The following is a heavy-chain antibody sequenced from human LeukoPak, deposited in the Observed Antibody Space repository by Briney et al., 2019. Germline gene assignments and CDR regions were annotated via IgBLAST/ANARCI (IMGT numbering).Heavy chain of an antibody. CDR2: IYYSGST. CDR1: GGSISSGDYY. CDR3: ARDRYSGSLHDFDY. J-gene: IGHJ4*02. V-gene: IGHV4-30-4*08. D-gene: IGHD1-26*01. Sequence: SETLSLTCTVSGGSISSGDYYWSWIRQPPGKGLEWIGYIYYSGSTYYNPSLKSRVTISVDTSKNQFSLKLSSVTAADTAVYYCARDRYSGSLHDFDYWGQGTLVTVSS.